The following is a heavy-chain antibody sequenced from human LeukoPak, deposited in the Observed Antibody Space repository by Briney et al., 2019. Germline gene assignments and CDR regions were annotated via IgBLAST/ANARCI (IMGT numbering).Heavy chain of an antibody. Sequence: ASVKVSCKASGYTFTGYYMHWVRQAPGQGLEWIGWINPNSGGTNYAQKFQGRATMTRDTSISTAYMELSRLRSDDTAVYYCARAIYDSSGYYYTGGGKSDYWGQGTLVTVSS. CDR1: GYTFTGYY. D-gene: IGHD3-22*01. CDR2: INPNSGGT. J-gene: IGHJ4*02. CDR3: ARAIYDSSGYYYTGGGKSDY. V-gene: IGHV1-2*02.